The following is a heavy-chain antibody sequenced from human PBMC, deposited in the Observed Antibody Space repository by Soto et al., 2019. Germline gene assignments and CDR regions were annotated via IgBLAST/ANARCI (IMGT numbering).Heavy chain of an antibody. D-gene: IGHD3-10*01. V-gene: IGHV3-74*01. CDR2: INTDGSRT. CDR1: EFSFSTYW. CDR3: ARDQSYGGYFYYAMDV. Sequence: PGGSLRLSCAASEFSFSTYWMHWVRQAPGKGLVWVSRINTDGSRTSYADSVKGRFTISRDNAKNTLYLQMNSLRAEDTAVYYCARDQSYGGYFYYAMDVWGQGTTVTVSS. J-gene: IGHJ6*02.